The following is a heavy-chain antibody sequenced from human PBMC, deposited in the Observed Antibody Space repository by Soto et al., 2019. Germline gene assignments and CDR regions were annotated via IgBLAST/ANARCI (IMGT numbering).Heavy chain of an antibody. V-gene: IGHV3-66*01. J-gene: IGHJ5*02. D-gene: IGHD3-10*01. Sequence: SGGSLRLSCTASRSTVTFNRMSWVRQAPGKGLEWVSVIYVSGSTYNADSVKGRFTISRDKSTNTVYLQMNSLRADDTGVYYCARDYSVSGSYAPWFDPWGQGALVTVSS. CDR1: RSTVTFNR. CDR3: ARDYSVSGSYAPWFDP. CDR2: IYVSGST.